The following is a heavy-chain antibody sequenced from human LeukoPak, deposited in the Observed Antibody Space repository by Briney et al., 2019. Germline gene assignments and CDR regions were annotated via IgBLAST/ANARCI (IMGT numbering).Heavy chain of an antibody. D-gene: IGHD3-22*01. CDR1: GFTFSSYE. Sequence: GGSLRLSCAASGFTFSSYEMNWVRQAPGKGLEWVSYISSSGSTIYYADSVKGRFTISRDNAKNSLYLQMNSLRAEDTAVYYCARVGRHDSSPFDYWGQGTLVTVSS. J-gene: IGHJ4*02. CDR2: ISSSGSTI. V-gene: IGHV3-48*03. CDR3: ARVGRHDSSPFDY.